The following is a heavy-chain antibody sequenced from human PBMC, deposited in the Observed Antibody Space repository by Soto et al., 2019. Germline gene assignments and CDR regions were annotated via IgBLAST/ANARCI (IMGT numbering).Heavy chain of an antibody. J-gene: IGHJ5*02. CDR2: IYYSGST. D-gene: IGHD3-10*01. V-gene: IGHV4-31*11. CDR3: ARSVGGSGSYYPKNWFDP. Sequence: PSETLSLTCAVSGGSISSGGYSWSWIRQHPGKGLEWIGYIYYSGSTYYNPSLKSRVTISVDTSKNQFSLKLSSVTAADTAVYYCARSVGGSGSYYPKNWFDPWGQGTLVTVSS. CDR1: GGSISSGGYS.